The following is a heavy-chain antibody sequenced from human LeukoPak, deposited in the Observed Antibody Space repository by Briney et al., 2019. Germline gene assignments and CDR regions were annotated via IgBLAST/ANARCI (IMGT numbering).Heavy chain of an antibody. CDR3: ALSGYSYGRPNYYFDY. V-gene: IGHV4-30-2*01. J-gene: IGHJ4*02. CDR1: GGSISSGGYS. D-gene: IGHD5-18*01. Sequence: SSQTLSLTCAVSGGSISSGGYSWSWIRQPPGKGLEWIGYIYHSGSTYYNPSLKSRVTISVDRSKNQFSLKLSSVTAADTAVYYCALSGYSYGRPNYYFDYWGQGTLVTVSS. CDR2: IYHSGST.